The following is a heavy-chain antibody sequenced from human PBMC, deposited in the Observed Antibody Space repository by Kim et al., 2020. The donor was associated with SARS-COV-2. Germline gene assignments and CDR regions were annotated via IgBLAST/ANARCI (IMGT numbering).Heavy chain of an antibody. CDR2: VSYSGST. Sequence: SETLSLSCIVSGGSISSSSHYWAWIRQPPGKGLEWIGSVSYSGSTYYNPSLKSRITISVDTSKNQFSLKLNSVTASDTAVYFCARRGSISWYWYFDLWGR. J-gene: IGHJ2*01. D-gene: IGHD6-6*01. V-gene: IGHV4-39*01. CDR1: GGSISSSSHY. CDR3: ARRGSISWYWYFDL.